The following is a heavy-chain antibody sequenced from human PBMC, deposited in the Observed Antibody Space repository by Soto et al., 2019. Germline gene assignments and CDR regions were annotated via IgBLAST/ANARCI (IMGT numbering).Heavy chain of an antibody. V-gene: IGHV5-51*01. D-gene: IGHD6-19*01. CDR3: ANYLTYSSGWTFDY. Sequence: PGESRKMSCEGSGSSFPTYWIGWVRQMPGKGLEWMGVIYIGDSETQYSPSFQGQVTISADKSISTAYLQWSSLRAEDTAVYYCANYLTYSSGWTFDYWGQGTLVTVSS. J-gene: IGHJ4*02. CDR1: GSSFPTYW. CDR2: IYIGDSET.